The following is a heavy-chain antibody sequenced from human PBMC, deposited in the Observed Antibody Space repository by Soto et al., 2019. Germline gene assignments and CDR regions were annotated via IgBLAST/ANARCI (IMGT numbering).Heavy chain of an antibody. CDR1: GFTFTSSA. CDR2: IVVGSGNT. V-gene: IGHV1-58*01. J-gene: IGHJ6*02. Sequence: VKVSCKASGFTFTSSAVQWVRQARGQRLEWIGWIVVGSGNTIYAQKFQERVTITRDMSTNTAYMELSSLRSEDTAVYYCAAGVGDTGMIGYYCGMDVWDQGTTVIVSS. D-gene: IGHD3-16*01. CDR3: AAGVGDTGMIGYYCGMDV.